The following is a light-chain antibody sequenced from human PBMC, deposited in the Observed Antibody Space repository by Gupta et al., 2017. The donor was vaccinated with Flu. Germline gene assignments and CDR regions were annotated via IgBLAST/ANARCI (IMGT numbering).Light chain of an antibody. Sequence: SYELTQPPSMSVSPGLTASITCSGNELRNEFTYWYQQKAGQSPVLVIYEDTKRPSGIPERFSGSNSGNTATLTISGTQSADEADYYCQVWDSATVVFGGGTKVTVL. CDR3: QVWDSATVV. J-gene: IGLJ2*01. CDR2: EDT. CDR1: ELRNEF. V-gene: IGLV3-1*01.